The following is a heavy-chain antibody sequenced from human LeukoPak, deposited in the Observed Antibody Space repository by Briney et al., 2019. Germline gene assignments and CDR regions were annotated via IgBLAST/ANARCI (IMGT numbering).Heavy chain of an antibody. CDR3: ARETRDSSGWYPIDY. D-gene: IGHD6-19*01. V-gene: IGHV1-46*01. CDR1: GYTFTSYY. Sequence: ASVKVSCKASGYTFTSYYMHWVLQAPGQGLEWMGIINPSGGSTSYAQKFQGRVTMTRDTSTSTVYMELSSLRSEDTAVYYCARETRDSSGWYPIDYWGQGTLVTVSS. CDR2: INPSGGST. J-gene: IGHJ4*02.